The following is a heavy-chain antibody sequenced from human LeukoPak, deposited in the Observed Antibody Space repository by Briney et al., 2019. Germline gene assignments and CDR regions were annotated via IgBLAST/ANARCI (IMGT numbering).Heavy chain of an antibody. CDR3: ARESFTFGGVIAPDFGY. V-gene: IGHV3-48*03. D-gene: IGHD3-16*02. Sequence: GGSLRLSCAASGFTFSSYEMNWVRQAPGKGLEWVSYISSSGSTIYYADSVKGRFTISRDNAKNSLYLQMNSLRAEDTAVYYCARESFTFGGVIAPDFGYWGQGTLVTVSS. CDR2: ISSSGSTI. J-gene: IGHJ4*02. CDR1: GFTFSSYE.